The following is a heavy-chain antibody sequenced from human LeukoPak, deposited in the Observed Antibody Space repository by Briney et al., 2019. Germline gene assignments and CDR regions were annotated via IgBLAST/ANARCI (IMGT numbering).Heavy chain of an antibody. D-gene: IGHD3-22*01. J-gene: IGHJ6*03. CDR2: IYTSGST. V-gene: IGHV4-4*07. CDR3: ARDHYDSTSRYYYYMDV. CDR1: GAGGSISSYS. Sequence: SETLSLTCTVSGAGGSISSYSWSWIRQPAGKGLEWIGRIYTSGSTNYNPSLKSRVTMSVDTSKNQFSLRLSSVTAADTAVYYCARDHYDSTSRYYYYMDVWGKGTTVTVSS.